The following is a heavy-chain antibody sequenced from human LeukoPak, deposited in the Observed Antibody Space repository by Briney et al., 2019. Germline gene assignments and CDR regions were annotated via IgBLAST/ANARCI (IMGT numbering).Heavy chain of an antibody. D-gene: IGHD5-24*01. Sequence: SETLSLTCAVSGGSISSGGYSWSWIRQPPGKGLEWIGYIYHSGSTYYNPSLKSRVTISVDRSKNQFSLKLSSVTAADTAVYYCARVGSYNFDFWGQGTLVTVSS. CDR1: GGSISSGGYS. J-gene: IGHJ4*02. CDR2: IYHSGST. V-gene: IGHV4-30-2*01. CDR3: ARVGSYNFDF.